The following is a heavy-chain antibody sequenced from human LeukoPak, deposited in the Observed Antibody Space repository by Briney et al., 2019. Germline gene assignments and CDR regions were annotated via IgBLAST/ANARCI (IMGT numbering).Heavy chain of an antibody. D-gene: IGHD3-3*01. CDR1: GGSFSGYY. CDR3: ARGPATYYDFWSGYQPDNWFDP. V-gene: IGHV4-34*01. CDR2: INHSGST. J-gene: IGHJ5*02. Sequence: SETLSLTCAVYGGSFSGYYWSWIRQPPGKGLEWIGEINHSGSTNYNPSLKSRVTISVDTSKNQFSLKLSSVTAADTAVYYCARGPATYYDFWSGYQPDNWFDPWGQGTLVTVSS.